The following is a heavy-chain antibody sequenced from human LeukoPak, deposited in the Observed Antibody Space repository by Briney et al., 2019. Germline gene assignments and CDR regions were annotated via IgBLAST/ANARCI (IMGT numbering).Heavy chain of an antibody. CDR2: INPNSGGT. Sequence: GASVKVSCKASGYTFTVCFMHWVRQAPGQGLEWMGWINPNSGGTNYAQKFQGRVTMTRDTSISTAYMELSRLRSDDTAVYYCARFSVHGRWFDPWGQGTLVTVSS. D-gene: IGHD1-26*01. J-gene: IGHJ5*02. CDR3: ARFSVHGRWFDP. V-gene: IGHV1-2*02. CDR1: GYTFTVCF.